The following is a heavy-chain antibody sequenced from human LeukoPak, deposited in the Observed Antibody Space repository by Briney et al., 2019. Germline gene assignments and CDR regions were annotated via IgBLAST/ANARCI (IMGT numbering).Heavy chain of an antibody. CDR2: ISSDGRDK. D-gene: IGHD3-10*01. V-gene: IGHV3-30*03. CDR1: GFTFSSYA. Sequence: GRSLRLSCVASGFTFSSYAMHWVLQAPGKGLEWVSVISSDGRDKYYADSVKGRFTISRDNSKNTLYLQMNSLRAEDTAVYYCARDYSGPGSVDYWGQGTLVTVSS. J-gene: IGHJ4*02. CDR3: ARDYSGPGSVDY.